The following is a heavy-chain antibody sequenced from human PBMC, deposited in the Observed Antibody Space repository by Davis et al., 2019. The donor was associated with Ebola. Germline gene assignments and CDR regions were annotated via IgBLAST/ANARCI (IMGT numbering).Heavy chain of an antibody. D-gene: IGHD3-22*01. CDR2: ISGSGGGT. Sequence: GESLKISCAASGFTFSSYAMSWVRQAPGKGLEWVSAISGSGGGTYYADSVKGRFTISRDNSKNTLYLQMNSLRAEDTAVYYCAREGYYYDSSGYSYYFDYWGQGTLVTVSS. V-gene: IGHV3-23*01. CDR3: AREGYYYDSSGYSYYFDY. J-gene: IGHJ4*02. CDR1: GFTFSSYA.